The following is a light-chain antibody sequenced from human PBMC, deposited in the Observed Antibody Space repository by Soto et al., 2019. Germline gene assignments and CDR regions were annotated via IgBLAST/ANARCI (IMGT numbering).Light chain of an antibody. Sequence: QSALAQPASVSGSPGQSITISCTGTSSDVGGYNYVSWYQQHPGKAPQVMIYDVSNRPSGVSYRFSASKSGNTASLTISWLQAEDEADYFCSSYTSSGTYVFGTGTKLIVL. CDR3: SSYTSSGTYV. J-gene: IGLJ1*01. CDR2: DVS. CDR1: SSDVGGYNY. V-gene: IGLV2-14*01.